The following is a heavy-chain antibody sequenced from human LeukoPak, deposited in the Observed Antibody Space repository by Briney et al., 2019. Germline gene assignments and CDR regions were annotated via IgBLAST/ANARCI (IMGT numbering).Heavy chain of an antibody. J-gene: IGHJ5*02. CDR1: GFMFTSYD. Sequence: GGSLRLSCAASGFMFTSYDMNWVRQAPGKGLEWISYISVSGSITHYADSAKGRFTISRDNAKRSLFLQMNSLRAEDTAVYYCARDEGSGNYYMDLWSQGTLVTVSS. CDR2: ISVSGSIT. V-gene: IGHV3-48*03. CDR3: ARDEGSGNYYMDL. D-gene: IGHD3-10*01.